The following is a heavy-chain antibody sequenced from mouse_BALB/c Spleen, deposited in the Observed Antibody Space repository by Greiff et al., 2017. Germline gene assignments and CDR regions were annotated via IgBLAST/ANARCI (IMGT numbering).Heavy chain of an antibody. CDR2: ISSGGST. D-gene: IGHD1-2*01. J-gene: IGHJ1*01. CDR3: AREGFHYYGHWYFDV. V-gene: IGHV5-6-5*01. CDR1: GFTFSSYA. Sequence: DVQLVESGGGLVKPGGSLKLSCAASGFTFSSYAMSWVRQTPEKRLEWVASISSGGSTYYPDSVKGRFTISRDNARNILYLQMSSLRSEDTAMYYCAREGFHYYGHWYFDVWGAGTTVTVSS.